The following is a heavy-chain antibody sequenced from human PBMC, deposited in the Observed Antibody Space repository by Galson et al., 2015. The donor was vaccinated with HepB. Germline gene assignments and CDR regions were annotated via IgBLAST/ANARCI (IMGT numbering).Heavy chain of an antibody. J-gene: IGHJ4*02. CDR3: AKDMQATY. V-gene: IGHV3-21*04. CDR2: IDIGNTFI. Sequence: SLRLSCAASGFTLSTYNMNWVRQAPGKGLEWVSFIDIGNTFIKYTESVKGRFTISRDDSKNTLYLHMNNLRAEDTAVYYCAKDMQATYWGQGTQVTVSS. CDR1: GFTLSTYN. D-gene: IGHD2-2*01.